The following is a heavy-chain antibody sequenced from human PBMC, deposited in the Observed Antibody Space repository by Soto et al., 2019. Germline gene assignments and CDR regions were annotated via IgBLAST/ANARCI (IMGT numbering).Heavy chain of an antibody. CDR2: VHYSGST. J-gene: IGHJ4*02. CDR3: ARGVDYYATSGYFSFDA. Sequence: SETLSLTCNLSGGSLHNGYCLWIRHPPAKGLERDGHVHYSGSTNYSPSLNSLATISLDTSKRQLSLKLRSVTAADTAMYFCARGVDYYATSGYFSFDAWGQGIPVTVSS. V-gene: IGHV4-59*01. D-gene: IGHD3-16*01. CDR1: GGSLHNGY.